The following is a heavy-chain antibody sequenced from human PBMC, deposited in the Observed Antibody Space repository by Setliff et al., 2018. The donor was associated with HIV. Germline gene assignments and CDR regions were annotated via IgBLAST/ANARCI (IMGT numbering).Heavy chain of an antibody. CDR1: GGSISSYY. CDR3: ARHSGLGGYYSPFDY. D-gene: IGHD3-22*01. CDR2: IYTSGST. V-gene: IGHV4-4*08. Sequence: SETLSLTCTVSGGSISSYYWSWIRQPPGKGLEWIGYIYTSGSTNYNPSLKSRVTISVDTSKNQFSLKLSSVTAADTTVYYCARHSGLGGYYSPFDYWGPGTLVTVSS. J-gene: IGHJ4*02.